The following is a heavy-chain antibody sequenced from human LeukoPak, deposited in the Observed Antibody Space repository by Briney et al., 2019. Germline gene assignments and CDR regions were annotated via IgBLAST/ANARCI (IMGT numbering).Heavy chain of an antibody. CDR2: INHGGGT. CDR1: GGSFSGYY. J-gene: IGHJ4*02. CDR3: AREHYTSGWYIRD. Sequence: SETLSLTCAVYGGSFSGYYWSWIRQPPEKELEWIGEINHGGGTNYNPSLESRVTISIDTSKIQFSLKLTSVTAADTAVYYCAREHYTSGWYIRDWGQGTLVTVSS. V-gene: IGHV4-34*01. D-gene: IGHD6-19*01.